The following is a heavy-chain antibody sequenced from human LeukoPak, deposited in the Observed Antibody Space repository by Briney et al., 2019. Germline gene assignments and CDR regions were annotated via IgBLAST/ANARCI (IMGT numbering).Heavy chain of an antibody. CDR3: AKDSYGSGSDPGDY. CDR2: ISWDGGST. V-gene: IGHV3-43D*03. Sequence: PGGSLRLSCAASGFTFDDYAMHWVRQAPGKGLEWVSLISWDGGSTYYADSVKGRFTISRDNSKNSLYLQMNSLRAEDTALYYCAKDSYGSGSDPGDYWGQGTLVTVSS. CDR1: GFTFDDYA. J-gene: IGHJ4*02. D-gene: IGHD3-10*01.